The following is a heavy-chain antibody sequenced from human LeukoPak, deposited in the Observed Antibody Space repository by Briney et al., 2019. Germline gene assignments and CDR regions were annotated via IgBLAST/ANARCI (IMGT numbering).Heavy chain of an antibody. CDR2: IYHSGST. CDR3: ARLAWGRLDY. V-gene: IGHV4-4*02. CDR1: GGSISSSNW. J-gene: IGHJ4*02. D-gene: IGHD7-27*01. Sequence: SETLSLTCAVSGGSISSSNWWSWVRQPPGKGLEWIGEIYHSGSTYYNPSLKSRVTISVDTSKNQFSLKLSSVTAADTAVYYCARLAWGRLDYWGQGTLVTVSS.